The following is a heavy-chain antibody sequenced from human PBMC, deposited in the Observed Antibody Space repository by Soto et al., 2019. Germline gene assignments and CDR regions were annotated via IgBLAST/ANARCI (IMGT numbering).Heavy chain of an antibody. Sequence: QVQLVQSGAEVKKPGASVKVSCKASGYTFTSYGISWVRQAPGQGLEWMGWISAYNGNTNYAQKLQGRVTMTTDTSXSXAXXXXXXXXXXXXXXXXXXXXXXXXSDXWGQGTLVTVSS. CDR2: ISAYNGNT. V-gene: IGHV1-18*01. J-gene: IGHJ4*02. CDR1: GYTFTSYG. CDR3: XXXXXXXSDX.